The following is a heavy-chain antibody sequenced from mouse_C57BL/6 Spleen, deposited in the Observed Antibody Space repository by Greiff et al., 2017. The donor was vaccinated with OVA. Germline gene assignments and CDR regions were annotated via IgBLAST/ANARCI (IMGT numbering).Heavy chain of an antibody. CDR1: GYTFTDYY. V-gene: IGHV1-19*01. J-gene: IGHJ4*01. CDR3: ARSPIYYGNLYAMDY. D-gene: IGHD2-1*01. CDR2: INPYNGGT. Sequence: EVQLQQSGPVLVKPGASVKMSCKASGYTFTDYYMNWVKQSHGKSLEWIGVINPYNGGTSYNQKFKGKATLTVDKSSSTAYMELNSLTSEDSAVYYCARSPIYYGNLYAMDYGGQGTSVTVSS.